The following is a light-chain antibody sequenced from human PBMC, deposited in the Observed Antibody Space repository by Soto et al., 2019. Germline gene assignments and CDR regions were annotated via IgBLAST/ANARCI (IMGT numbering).Light chain of an antibody. J-gene: IGKJ1*01. V-gene: IGKV1-5*01. CDR1: QSISSW. CDR2: DAS. CDR3: RQYYSYSRT. Sequence: GDRVTITCRASQSISSWLAWYQQKPGKAPKLLIYDASSLESGVPSRFSGSGSGTEFTLTISSLQPDDFATYYCRQYYSYSRTFGQGTKVEIK.